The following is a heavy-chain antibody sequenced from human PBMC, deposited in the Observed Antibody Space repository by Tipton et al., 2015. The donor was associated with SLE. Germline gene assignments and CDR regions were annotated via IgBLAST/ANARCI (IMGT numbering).Heavy chain of an antibody. V-gene: IGHV3-53*04. CDR2: IYSGGRT. J-gene: IGHJ6*02. CDR1: GFTVSNNF. CDR3: ARVLDYYYYGMDV. Sequence: SLRLSCAASGFTVSNNFMSWVRQAPGKGLEWVSVIYSGGRTYYADSVKGRFTISRHSSENTLYVEMNSLRAEDTGVYYCARVLDYYYYGMDVWGQGTTVTVSS.